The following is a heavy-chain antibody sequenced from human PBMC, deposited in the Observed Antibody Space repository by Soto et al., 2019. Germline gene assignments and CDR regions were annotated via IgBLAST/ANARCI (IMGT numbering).Heavy chain of an antibody. CDR3: ARELSDYDAFDI. V-gene: IGHV1-2*04. CDR2: INPNSGGT. Sequence: ASVKASCKASGYTFTGYYMHWVRQAPGQGLEWMGWINPNSGGTNYVQKFQGWVTMTRDTSISTAYMELSRLRSDDTAVYYCARELSDYDAFDIWGQGTMVTVSS. CDR1: GYTFTGYY. J-gene: IGHJ3*02. D-gene: IGHD3-10*01.